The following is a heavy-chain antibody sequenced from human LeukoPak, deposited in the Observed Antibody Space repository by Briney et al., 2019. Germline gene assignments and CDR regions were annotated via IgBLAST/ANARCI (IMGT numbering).Heavy chain of an antibody. CDR2: ISGSGGST. CDR1: GFTFRSHA. CDR3: AKDWSSIAARYFDY. V-gene: IGHV3-23*01. Sequence: GGSLRLSCVGSGFTFRSHAMSWVRQAPGKGLEWVSAISGSGGSTYYADSVKGRFTISRDNSKNTLYLQMNSLRAEDTAVYYCAKDWSSIAARYFDYWGQGTLVTVSS. D-gene: IGHD6-6*01. J-gene: IGHJ4*02.